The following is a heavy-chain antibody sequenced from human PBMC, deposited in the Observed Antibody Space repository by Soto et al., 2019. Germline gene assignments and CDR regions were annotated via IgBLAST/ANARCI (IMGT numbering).Heavy chain of an antibody. J-gene: IGHJ6*02. CDR2: IWYDGTSK. Sequence: GGSLRLSCAASGFTFDDYGMSWARQAPGKGLEWVAVIWYDGTSKYYAESVKGRFTISRDNSKNTLSLQMNSLRAEDTAVYYCARDPMGYGMDVWGQGTTVTVSS. CDR3: ARDPMGYGMDV. V-gene: IGHV3-33*08. CDR1: GFTFDDYG.